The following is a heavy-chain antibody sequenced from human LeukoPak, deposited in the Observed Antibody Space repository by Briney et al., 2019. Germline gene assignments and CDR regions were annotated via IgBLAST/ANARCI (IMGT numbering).Heavy chain of an antibody. Sequence: GGSLRLSCAASGFTFSSYWMHWVRQAPGKGLEWVANIKQDGSEKYYVDSVKGRFTISRDNAKNSLYLQMNSLRAEDTAVYYCARDHIAAAVWFDPWGQGTLVTVSS. CDR1: GFTFSSYW. CDR3: ARDHIAAAVWFDP. D-gene: IGHD6-13*01. J-gene: IGHJ5*02. CDR2: IKQDGSEK. V-gene: IGHV3-7*01.